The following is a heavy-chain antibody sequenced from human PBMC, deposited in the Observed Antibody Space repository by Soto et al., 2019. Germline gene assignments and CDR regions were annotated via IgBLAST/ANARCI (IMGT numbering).Heavy chain of an antibody. CDR3: ARQGEQRWPITKIDAFDI. CDR2: ISSSSSTI. V-gene: IGHV3-48*02. Sequence: EVQLVESGGGLVQPGGSLRLSCAASGFTFSSYSMNWVRQAPGKGLEWVSYISSSSSTIYYADSVKGRFTISRDNAKNSLYLQVNSLRDEDTAVYYCARQGEQRWPITKIDAFDIWGQGTMVTVSS. D-gene: IGHD6-19*01. CDR1: GFTFSSYS. J-gene: IGHJ3*02.